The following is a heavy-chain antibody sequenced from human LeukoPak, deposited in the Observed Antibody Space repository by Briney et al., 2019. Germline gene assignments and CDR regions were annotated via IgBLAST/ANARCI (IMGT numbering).Heavy chain of an antibody. Sequence: GSLRLSCAASGFTFSSYSMNWIRQPPGKGLEWIGEINHSGSTNYNPSLKSRVTISVDTSKNQFSLKLSSVTAADTAVYYCARGYPSFPFDYWGQGTLVTVSS. J-gene: IGHJ4*02. D-gene: IGHD2-2*02. CDR3: ARGYPSFPFDY. V-gene: IGHV4-34*01. CDR2: INHSGST. CDR1: GFTFSSYS.